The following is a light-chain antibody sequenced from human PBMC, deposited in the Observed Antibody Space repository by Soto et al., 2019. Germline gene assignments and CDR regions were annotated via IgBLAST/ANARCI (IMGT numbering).Light chain of an antibody. Sequence: QSVLTQPPSASGTPGQRVTISCSGSSSNIGSNYVYWYQQLPGTAPKLLIYRNNQRPSGVPYRFSGSKSGTSASLAISGLLSEDEADYYCAAWYDSLNAYVFGIGTKVTVL. CDR2: RNN. V-gene: IGLV1-47*01. CDR3: AAWYDSLNAYV. J-gene: IGLJ1*01. CDR1: SSNIGSNY.